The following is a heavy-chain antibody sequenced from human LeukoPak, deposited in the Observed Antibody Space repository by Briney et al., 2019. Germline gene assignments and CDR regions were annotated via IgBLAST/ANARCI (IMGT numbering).Heavy chain of an antibody. V-gene: IGHV1-69*05. J-gene: IGHJ3*02. CDR3: ARGPLLARADAFDI. CDR1: GGTFSSYA. CDR2: IIPIFGTA. Sequence: ASVKVSCKASGGTFSSYAISWVRQAPGQGLEWMGGIIPIFGTANYAQKFQGRVTITTDESTSTAYMELSSLRSEDTAVYYCARGPLLARADAFDIWGQGTMVTVSS.